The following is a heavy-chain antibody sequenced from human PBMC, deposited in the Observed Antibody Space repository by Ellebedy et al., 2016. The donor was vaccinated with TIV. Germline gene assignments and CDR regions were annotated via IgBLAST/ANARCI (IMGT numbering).Heavy chain of an antibody. J-gene: IGHJ6*02. Sequence: GESLKISCAASGFTVSSNYMSWVRQAPGKGLEWVSVINSGGSTYYADSVKGRFTISRDNSKNTLYLQMNSLRAADTAVYYCARGLKHYYYYYGMDVWGQGTTVTVSS. CDR1: GFTVSSNY. CDR3: ARGLKHYYYYYGMDV. CDR2: INSGGST. V-gene: IGHV3-53*01.